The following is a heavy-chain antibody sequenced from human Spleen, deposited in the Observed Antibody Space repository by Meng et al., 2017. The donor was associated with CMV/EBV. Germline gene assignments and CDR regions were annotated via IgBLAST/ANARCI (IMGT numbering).Heavy chain of an antibody. CDR2: ISKNSDYI. J-gene: IGHJ4*02. CDR1: GFTFSSYS. D-gene: IGHD3-22*01. V-gene: IGHV3-21*01. CDR3: ARDLGNSTGYLRYFDL. Sequence: GESLKISCAASGFTFSSYSMNWVRQAPGKGLEWVSSISKNSDYIYYADSVKGRFTVSRDNAQHPLDLQMHSLRAEDTAIYYCARDLGNSTGYLRYFDLWGQGTLVTVSS.